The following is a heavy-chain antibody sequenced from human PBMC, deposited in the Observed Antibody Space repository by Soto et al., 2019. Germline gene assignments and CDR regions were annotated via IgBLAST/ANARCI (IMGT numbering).Heavy chain of an antibody. V-gene: IGHV3-23*01. J-gene: IGHJ6*02. CDR1: GFTFSSYA. CDR2: ISGSGGST. CDR3: ASSSSSSSYYYGMDV. D-gene: IGHD6-6*01. Sequence: GSLRLSCAASGFTFSSYAMSWVRQAPGKGLEWVSAISGSGGSTYYADSVKGRFTISRDNSKNTLYLQMNSLRAEDTAVYYCASSSSSSSYYYGMDVWGQGTTVTVSS.